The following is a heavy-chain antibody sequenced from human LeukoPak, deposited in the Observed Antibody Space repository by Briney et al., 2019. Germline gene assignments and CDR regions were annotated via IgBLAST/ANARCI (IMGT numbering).Heavy chain of an antibody. CDR1: GFTFNSYA. Sequence: GSLRLSCAASGFTFNSYALHWVRQAPGKGLEWIGSIYHSGSTYYNPSLKSRVTISVDTSKNQFSLKLSSVTAADTAVYYCARVLKGRAPFDYWGQGTLVTVSS. CDR2: IYHSGST. J-gene: IGHJ4*02. V-gene: IGHV4-38-2*01. CDR3: ARVLKGRAPFDY.